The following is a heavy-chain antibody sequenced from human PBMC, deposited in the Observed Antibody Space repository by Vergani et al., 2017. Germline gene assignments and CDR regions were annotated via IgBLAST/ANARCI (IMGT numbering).Heavy chain of an antibody. CDR1: GYSISSGYY. D-gene: IGHD3-22*01. CDR3: ARQRLYDSSGQGAFDI. J-gene: IGHJ3*02. Sequence: QVQLQESGPGLVKPSETLSLTCAVSGYSISSGYYWGWIRQPPGKGLEWIGSIYHSGSTYYNPSLKSRVTISVDTSKNQFSLKLSSVTAADTAVYYCARQRLYDSSGQGAFDIWGQGTMVTVSS. CDR2: IYHSGST. V-gene: IGHV4-38-2*01.